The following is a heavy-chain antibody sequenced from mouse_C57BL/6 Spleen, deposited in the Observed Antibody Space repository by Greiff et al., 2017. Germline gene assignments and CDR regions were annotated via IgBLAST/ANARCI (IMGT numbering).Heavy chain of an antibody. CDR2: ISYSGST. V-gene: IGHV3-1*01. J-gene: IGHJ2*01. Sequence: DVKLQESGPGMVKPSQSLSLTCTVTGYSITSGYDWHWIRHFPGNKLEWMGYISYSGSTNYNPSLKSRISITHDTSKNHFFLKLNSVTTEDTATYYCARGGGTRYFDYWGQGTTLTVSS. D-gene: IGHD4-1*01. CDR1: GYSITSGYD. CDR3: ARGGGTRYFDY.